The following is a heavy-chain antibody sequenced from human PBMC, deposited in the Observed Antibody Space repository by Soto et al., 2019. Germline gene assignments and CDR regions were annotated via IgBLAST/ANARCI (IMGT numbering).Heavy chain of an antibody. CDR1: GFTVSSNY. CDR2: IYSGGST. Sequence: GGSLRLSCAASGFTVSSNYMSWVRQAPGKGLEWVSVIYSGGSTYYADSVKGRFTISRDNSKNTLYLQMNSLRAEGTAVYYCAREEVRCSSTSCYEGTYFDYWGQGTLVTVSS. V-gene: IGHV3-66*01. CDR3: AREEVRCSSTSCYEGTYFDY. J-gene: IGHJ4*02. D-gene: IGHD2-2*01.